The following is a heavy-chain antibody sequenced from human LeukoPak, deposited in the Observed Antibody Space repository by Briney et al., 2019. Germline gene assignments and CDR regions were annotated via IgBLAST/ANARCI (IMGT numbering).Heavy chain of an antibody. V-gene: IGHV3-21*01. Sequence: GGSLRLSCAASGFTFSRYSMNWVRQAPGRGLEWVSSISSSSSYIYYADSVKGRFTISRDNAKNSLYLQMNSLRAEDTAVYYCARDSVGPFRRSPTNAFDVWGQRTMVTVSS. J-gene: IGHJ3*01. CDR1: GFTFSRYS. CDR3: ARDSVGPFRRSPTNAFDV. CDR2: ISSSSSYI. D-gene: IGHD4-23*01.